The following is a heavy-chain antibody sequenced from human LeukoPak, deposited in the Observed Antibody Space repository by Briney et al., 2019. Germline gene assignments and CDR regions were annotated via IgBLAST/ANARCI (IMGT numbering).Heavy chain of an antibody. CDR1: GFIFTNAW. J-gene: IGHJ4*02. CDR2: IKSETDGGTI. V-gene: IGHV3-15*07. CDR3: STPSF. Sequence: PGGSLRLSCATSGFIFTNAWMKWVRQAPGKGLEWVGRIKSETDGGTIDYAAPVKGRFTISRDDSKNTLYLQMDNLKTEDTAIYYCSTPSFWGQGTLVTVSS.